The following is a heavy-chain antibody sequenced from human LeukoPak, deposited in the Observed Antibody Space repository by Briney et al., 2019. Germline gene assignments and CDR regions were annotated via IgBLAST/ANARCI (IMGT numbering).Heavy chain of an antibody. V-gene: IGHV3-49*04. D-gene: IGHD1-1*01. Sequence: GRSLRLSCSGSGFTFGDYAMTRVRQAPGKGLEWLGMIRTRTHGGTTEYAASVRGRFTFSRDDTKSIAYLQMNSLKTEDTAVYFCTRGDWNDDNWGQGTLVTVSS. J-gene: IGHJ4*02. CDR1: GFTFGDYA. CDR2: IRTRTHGGTT. CDR3: TRGDWNDDN.